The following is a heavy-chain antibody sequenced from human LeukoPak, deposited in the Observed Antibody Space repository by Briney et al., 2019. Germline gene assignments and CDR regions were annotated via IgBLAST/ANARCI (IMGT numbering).Heavy chain of an antibody. D-gene: IGHD5-24*01. CDR1: GYTFISYY. Sequence: ASVKVSCKASGYTFISYYIHWVRQAPGQGLEWMGIINPSGGSTSYAQKFQGRVTMTRDTSTSTVYMELSSLRSEDTAVYYCARVVGGLQPYFDYWGQGTLVTVSS. V-gene: IGHV1-46*01. CDR3: ARVVGGLQPYFDY. CDR2: INPSGGST. J-gene: IGHJ4*02.